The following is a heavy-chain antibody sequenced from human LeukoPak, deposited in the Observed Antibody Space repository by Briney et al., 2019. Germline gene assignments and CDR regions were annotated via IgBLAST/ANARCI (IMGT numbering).Heavy chain of an antibody. CDR1: GDSISMHY. CDR3: ARDERRAFCSGGSCHNWFDP. Sequence: SETLSLICSVSGDSISMHYWSWIRQPPGKGLEWIGYIDHTGSTNYNPSLKSRVTISVDTSKNQFSLKLSSVTAADTAVYYCARDERRAFCSGGSCHNWFDPWGQGTLVTVSS. J-gene: IGHJ5*02. V-gene: IGHV4-59*11. D-gene: IGHD2-15*01. CDR2: IDHTGST.